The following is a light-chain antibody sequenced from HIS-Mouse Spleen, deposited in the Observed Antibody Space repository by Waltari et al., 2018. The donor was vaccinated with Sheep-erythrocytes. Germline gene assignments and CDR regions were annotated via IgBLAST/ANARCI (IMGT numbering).Light chain of an antibody. Sequence: QSALTQPRSVSGSPGPAVPISCTGPSSDVGGYTYVSWYQQHPGKAPKLMIYDVSKRPSGVPDRFSGSKSGNTASLTISGLQAEDEADYYCCSYAGSYNHVFATGTKVTVL. CDR2: DVS. V-gene: IGLV2-11*01. CDR1: SSDVGGYTY. J-gene: IGLJ1*01. CDR3: CSYAGSYNHV.